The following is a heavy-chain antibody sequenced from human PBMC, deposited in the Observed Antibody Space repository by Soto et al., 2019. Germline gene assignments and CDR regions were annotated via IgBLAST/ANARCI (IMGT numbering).Heavy chain of an antibody. V-gene: IGHV1-69*02. CDR3: APNMVRGSIVRGVLEY. J-gene: IGHJ4*02. CDR2: IVPLLDIA. Sequence: QVQLVQSGPEVKKPGSSVKVSCKASGGAFDTHTISWVRQAPGQGLEWMGRIVPLLDIANYAPTLQDRVTITADKTTNTAYMELRSVRSEDSALYFCAPNMVRGSIVRGVLEYWGQGTLVTVSS. D-gene: IGHD3-10*01. CDR1: GGAFDTHT.